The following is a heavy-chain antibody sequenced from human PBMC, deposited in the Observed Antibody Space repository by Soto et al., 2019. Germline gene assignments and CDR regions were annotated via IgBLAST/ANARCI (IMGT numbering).Heavy chain of an antibody. J-gene: IGHJ4*02. Sequence: QLQLQESGPGLVKPSETLSLTCTVSGGSISSSSYYWGWIRQPPGKGLEWIGSIYYSGSTYYNPSLKRRVTISVDTSKNQSPLKLSSVTAADTAVYYCARPGSGWADFDYWGQGTLVTVSS. CDR1: GGSISSSSYY. D-gene: IGHD6-19*01. CDR2: IYYSGST. V-gene: IGHV4-39*01. CDR3: ARPGSGWADFDY.